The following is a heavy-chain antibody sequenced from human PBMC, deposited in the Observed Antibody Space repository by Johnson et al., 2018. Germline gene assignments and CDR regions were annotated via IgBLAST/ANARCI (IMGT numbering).Heavy chain of an antibody. Sequence: VQLVESGGGLVKPGGSLRLSCAASGFTFSNAWMSWVRQAPGKGLEWVSAISGSGGSTYYADSVKDRFTISRDNSKNTLYLQMNSLRAEDTAVYYCARDAPLVPCWGYYYYGMEVWGQGTTVTVSS. CDR1: GFTFSNAW. D-gene: IGHD3-16*01. V-gene: IGHV3-23*04. CDR3: ARDAPLVPCWGYYYYGMEV. CDR2: ISGSGGST. J-gene: IGHJ6*02.